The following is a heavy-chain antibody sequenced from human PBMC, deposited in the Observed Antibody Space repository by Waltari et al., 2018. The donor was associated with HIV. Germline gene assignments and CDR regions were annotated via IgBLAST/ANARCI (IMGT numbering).Heavy chain of an antibody. D-gene: IGHD3-3*01. J-gene: IGHJ5*02. CDR3: ARAYYDFWSGTGSSGNWFDP. CDR1: GGSISSGSYY. CDR2: IYTSGSA. V-gene: IGHV4-61*02. Sequence: QVQLQESGPGLVKPSQTLSLTCTVSGGSISSGSYYWSWIRQPAGKGLELIGRIYTSGSANTTPSLKSGVTKSVDTSKNQFSLKRRSVTAADTAVYYCARAYYDFWSGTGSSGNWFDPWGQGTLVTVSS.